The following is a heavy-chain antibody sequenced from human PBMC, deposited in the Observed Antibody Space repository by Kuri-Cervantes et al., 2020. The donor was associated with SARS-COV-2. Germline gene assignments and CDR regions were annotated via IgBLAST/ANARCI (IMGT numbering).Heavy chain of an antibody. J-gene: IGHJ4*02. CDR3: ARDRRERGSGYFKGAWGFDY. CDR1: GFTFSNHW. Sequence: GESLKISCAASGFTFSNHWMHWVRQAPGKGLVWVSSINTDGTTTNYADSVKGRFTISRDNAKNSLYLQMNSLRAEDTAVYYCARDRRERGSGYFKGAWGFDYWGQGTLVTVSS. V-gene: IGHV3-74*01. D-gene: IGHD3-22*01. CDR2: INTDGTTT.